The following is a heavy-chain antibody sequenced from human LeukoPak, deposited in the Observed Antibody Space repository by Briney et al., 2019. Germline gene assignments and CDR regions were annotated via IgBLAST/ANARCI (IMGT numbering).Heavy chain of an antibody. CDR1: RFTFSSYG. D-gene: IGHD6-19*01. CDR3: AKECGSSGWYATPYYFDY. V-gene: IGHV3-23*01. Sequence: PGGSLRLSCAASRFTFSSYGMSWVRQAPGKGLEWVSAFSGSGCSTYYADSVKRRFTISRDNSKNTLYLQMNSLRAEDTAVYYCAKECGSSGWYATPYYFDYWGQGTLVTVSS. CDR2: FSGSGCST. J-gene: IGHJ4*02.